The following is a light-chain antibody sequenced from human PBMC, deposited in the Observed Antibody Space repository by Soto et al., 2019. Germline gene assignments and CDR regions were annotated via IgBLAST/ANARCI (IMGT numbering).Light chain of an antibody. J-gene: IGKJ1*01. CDR2: ATS. V-gene: IGKV1D-16*02. CDR3: QQYGSFPPT. Sequence: DVQLTQSPSSLSASVGDRVIITCRARRGVGRWLAWYQQKPEKAPKSLIYATSTLQSSVQSKFNGSGSGTHFSLTISSLQPEDVATYFCQQYGSFPPTFGRGTKVEI. CDR1: RGVGRW.